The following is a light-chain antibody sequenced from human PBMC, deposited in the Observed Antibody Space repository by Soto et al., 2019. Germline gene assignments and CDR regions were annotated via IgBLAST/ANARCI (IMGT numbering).Light chain of an antibody. CDR3: QKYGSSPFT. CDR1: QSVSSSY. CDR2: GAS. Sequence: EIVLTQSPGTLSLSPGERATLSCRASQSVSSSYLAWYQQKPGQAPRLLIYGASSRATGIPDRFSGSASGTDFTLTISRLEPEDFAVYYCQKYGSSPFTFGPGTTVDIK. V-gene: IGKV3-20*01. J-gene: IGKJ3*01.